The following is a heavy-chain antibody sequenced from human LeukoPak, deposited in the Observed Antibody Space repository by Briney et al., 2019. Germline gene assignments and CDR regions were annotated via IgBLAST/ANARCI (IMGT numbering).Heavy chain of an antibody. D-gene: IGHD1-7*01. CDR1: GFTFSSYA. Sequence: GRSLRLSCAASGFTFSSYAMYWVRQAPGKGLEWVAVISYDGSNKYYADSVKGRFTISRDNSKNTLYLQMNSLRAEDTAVYYCAKTRDLELHSFDYWGQGTLVTVSS. CDR2: ISYDGSNK. J-gene: IGHJ4*02. V-gene: IGHV3-30-3*02. CDR3: AKTRDLELHSFDY.